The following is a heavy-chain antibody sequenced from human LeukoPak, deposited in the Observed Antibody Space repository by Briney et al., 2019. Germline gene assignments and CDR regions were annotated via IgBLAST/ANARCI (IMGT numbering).Heavy chain of an antibody. CDR2: FDPEDGET. CDR3: ATPSRGGATTPFDY. D-gene: IGHD1-26*01. CDR1: GYTLTELS. J-gene: IGHJ4*02. Sequence: ASVKVSCKVSGYTLTELSMHWVRQAPGKGLEWMGGFDPEDGETIHAQKFQGRVTMTEDTSTDTAYMELSSLRSEDTAVYYCATPSRGGATTPFDYWGQGTLVTVSS. V-gene: IGHV1-24*01.